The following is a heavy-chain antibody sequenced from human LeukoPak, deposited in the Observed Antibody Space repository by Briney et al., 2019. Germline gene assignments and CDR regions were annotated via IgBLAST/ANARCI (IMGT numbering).Heavy chain of an antibody. CDR2: IYYSGNT. CDR1: GGSISSSSYY. Sequence: PSETLSLTCIVSGGSISSSSYYWGWIRQPPGKWLEWIGSIYYSGNTDYNPSLKSRVTISVDTSKNQFSLKLSSVTAADTAVYYCARGAAGYGSGTYYKKYYYYMDVWGKGTTVTISS. J-gene: IGHJ6*03. CDR3: ARGAAGYGSGTYYKKYYYYMDV. V-gene: IGHV4-39*07. D-gene: IGHD3-10*01.